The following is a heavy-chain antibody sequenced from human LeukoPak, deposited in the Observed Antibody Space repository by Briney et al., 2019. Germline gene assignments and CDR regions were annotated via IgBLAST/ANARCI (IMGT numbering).Heavy chain of an antibody. CDR3: ARVTCTSTSCYRKDAFDI. J-gene: IGHJ3*02. CDR2: IYYSGTT. CDR1: GGSISSYY. D-gene: IGHD2-2*01. V-gene: IGHV4-59*01. Sequence: PSETLSLTCTVSGGSISSYYWNWIRQPPGKGLEWIGYIYYSGTTNYNPSLKGRGTISVDTSKNQFSLKLSSVTAADTAVYYCARVTCTSTSCYRKDAFDIWGQGTMVTVSS.